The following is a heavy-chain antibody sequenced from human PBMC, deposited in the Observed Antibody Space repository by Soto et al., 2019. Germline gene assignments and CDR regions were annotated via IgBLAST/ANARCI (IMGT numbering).Heavy chain of an antibody. CDR3: ARDGNYYGSGSYPFYYGMDV. Sequence: AGGSLRLSCAASGFTFSSYGMHWVRQAPGKGLEWVAVIWYDGSNKYYADSVKGRFTISRDNSKNTLYLQMNSLRAEDTAVYYCARDGNYYGSGSYPFYYGMDVWGQGTKVTVSS. J-gene: IGHJ6*02. CDR2: IWYDGSNK. CDR1: GFTFSSYG. V-gene: IGHV3-33*01. D-gene: IGHD3-10*01.